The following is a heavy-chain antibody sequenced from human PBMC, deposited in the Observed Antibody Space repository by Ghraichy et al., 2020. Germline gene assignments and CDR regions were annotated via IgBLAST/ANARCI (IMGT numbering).Heavy chain of an antibody. V-gene: IGHV1-2*02. D-gene: IGHD2-21*02. CDR3: SRGDRSSIVVVTTPYYYGMDV. Sequence: ASVKVSCKASGYTFTGYYMHCVRQAPGQGLEWMGWIIPNNGGTNYAQKFQGRVTMTRDTSISTAYMELSGLRSDDTAVYYCSRGDRSSIVVVTTPYYYGMDVWGQGTTVTVSS. CDR2: IIPNNGGT. J-gene: IGHJ6*02. CDR1: GYTFTGYY.